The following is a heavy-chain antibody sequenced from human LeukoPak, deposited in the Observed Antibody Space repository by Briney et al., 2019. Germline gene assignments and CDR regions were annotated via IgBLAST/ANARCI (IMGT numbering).Heavy chain of an antibody. V-gene: IGHV4-39*07. CDR3: ARDPTYYYDSSGYREATGDDY. D-gene: IGHD3-22*01. CDR1: GGSISSSSYY. Sequence: SGTLSLTCTVSGGSISSSSYYWGWIRQPPGKGLEWIGSIYYSGSTYYNPSLKSRVTISVDTSKNQFSLKLSSVTAADTAVYYCARDPTYYYDSSGYREATGDDYWGQGTLVTVSS. CDR2: IYYSGST. J-gene: IGHJ4*02.